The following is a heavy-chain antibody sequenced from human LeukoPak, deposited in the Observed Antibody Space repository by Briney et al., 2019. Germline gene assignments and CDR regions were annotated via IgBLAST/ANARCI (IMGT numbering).Heavy chain of an antibody. D-gene: IGHD5-12*01. J-gene: IGHJ3*02. CDR1: GFSLSTRGMC. V-gene: IGHV2-70*11. CDR3: ARIKDIVATRDAFDI. CDR2: IDWDDDK. Sequence: SGPALVKPTQTLTLTCTFSGFSLSTRGMCVSWIRQPPGKALEWLARIDWDDDKYYSTSLKTRLTISKDTSKDQVVLTMTNMDPVDTATYYCARIKDIVATRDAFDIWGQGTMVTVSS.